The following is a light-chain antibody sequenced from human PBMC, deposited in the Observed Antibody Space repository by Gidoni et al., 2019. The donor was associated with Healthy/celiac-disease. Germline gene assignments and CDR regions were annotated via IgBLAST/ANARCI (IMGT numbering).Light chain of an antibody. J-gene: IGLJ2*01. CDR1: SSDVGGYNY. Sequence: QSALTQPASVSGSPGQPITISCTGTSSDVGGYNYVSWYPQHPGKAPKLIIYEVSNRPSGVSIRFSGSKSGNTASLTISVLKAEVEADYYCSSYTSSSTLVFGGGTNLTVL. CDR3: SSYTSSSTLV. V-gene: IGLV2-14*01. CDR2: EVS.